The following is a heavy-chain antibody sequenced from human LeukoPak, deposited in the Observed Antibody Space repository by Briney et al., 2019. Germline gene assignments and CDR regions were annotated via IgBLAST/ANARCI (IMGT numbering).Heavy chain of an antibody. CDR1: GFTFDDYA. CDR3: AKGDSSTPKYYLGY. Sequence: GGSLRLSCAASGFTFDDYAMHWVRHAPGKGLEWVAGINWNSGNIDYVDSVKGRFTISRDNAKNSLYLQMNSLRVEDTALYYCAKGDSSTPKYYLGYWGQGTLVTVSS. V-gene: IGHV3-9*01. CDR2: INWNSGNI. D-gene: IGHD3-22*01. J-gene: IGHJ4*02.